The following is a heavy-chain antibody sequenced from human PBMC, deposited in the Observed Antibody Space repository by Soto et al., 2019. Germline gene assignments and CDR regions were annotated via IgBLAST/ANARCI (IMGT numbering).Heavy chain of an antibody. Sequence: PGGSLRLSCAASGFTFSSYGMHWVRQAPGKGLEWVAVIWYDGSNKYYADSVKGRFTISRDNSKNTLYLQTNSLRAEDTAVYYCARDRRYSSSRGNWFDPWVQGTLVTVSS. CDR1: GFTFSSYG. CDR2: IWYDGSNK. V-gene: IGHV3-33*01. D-gene: IGHD6-6*01. CDR3: ARDRRYSSSRGNWFDP. J-gene: IGHJ5*02.